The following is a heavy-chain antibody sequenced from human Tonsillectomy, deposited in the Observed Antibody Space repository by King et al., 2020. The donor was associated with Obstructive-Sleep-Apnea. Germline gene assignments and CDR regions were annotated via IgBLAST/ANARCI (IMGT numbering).Heavy chain of an antibody. D-gene: IGHD3-22*01. CDR3: TRDLGYYDTSGYLGFY. CDR1: GFTFGDYA. Sequence: VQLVESGGGLVQPGRSLRLSCTASGFTFGDYAMSWFRQAPGKGLEWVGVIRRKVYGGTTEYAESVKGRFTISRDESKSIAYLQMTSLKTEDTADYYCTRDLGYYDTSGYLGFYWGQGTLVTVSS. J-gene: IGHJ4*02. V-gene: IGHV3-49*03. CDR2: IRRKVYGGTT.